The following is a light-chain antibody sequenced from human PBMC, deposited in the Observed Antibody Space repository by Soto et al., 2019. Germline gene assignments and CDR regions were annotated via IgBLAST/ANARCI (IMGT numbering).Light chain of an antibody. V-gene: IGKV3-11*01. CDR1: QSVSSY. J-gene: IGKJ3*01. Sequence: EIVLTQSPATLSLSPGERATLSCRASQSVSSYLAWYQQKPGQAPRLLIYDASHRATGIPARFSGSGSGTDFTLTISSLGPEDFAVYYCQQRSNWPPRFTFGPGTKVDIK. CDR2: DAS. CDR3: QQRSNWPPRFT.